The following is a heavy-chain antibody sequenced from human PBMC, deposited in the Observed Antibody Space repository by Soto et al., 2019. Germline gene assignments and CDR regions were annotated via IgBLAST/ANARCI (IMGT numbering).Heavy chain of an antibody. CDR2: VYYTGTT. CDR1: GGSISRSSYY. V-gene: IGHV4-39*01. J-gene: IGHJ2*01. Sequence: QMHLQESGPGLVKPPETLSLTCAVSGGSISRSSYYWGWVRQPQGKVLEWIGSVYYTGTTYYNPSLTSRVSISVDASDNQFSLTVTSVTAADTAVYYCARHPFWYFDLWGRGSLVSVSS. CDR3: ARHPFWYFDL.